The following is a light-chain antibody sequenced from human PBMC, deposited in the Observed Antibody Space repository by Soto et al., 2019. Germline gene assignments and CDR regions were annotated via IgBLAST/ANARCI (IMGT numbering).Light chain of an antibody. V-gene: IGKV3-11*01. CDR2: DAF. CDR3: QKRSNWPPEFT. Sequence: EIVLTQSPATLSLSPGEGVTLSCRASQSVSSYLAWYQQKPGQAPRLLIYDAFNRATGIPDRFSGSGSGTDFHLTISSLEPEAFAVYYCQKRSNWPPEFTFGQGTKLEI. CDR1: QSVSSY. J-gene: IGKJ2*01.